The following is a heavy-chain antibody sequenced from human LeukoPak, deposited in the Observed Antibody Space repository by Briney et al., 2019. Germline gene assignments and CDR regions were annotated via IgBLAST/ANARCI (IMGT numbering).Heavy chain of an antibody. Sequence: ASXKVSCKASGYTFTGYYIHWVRQAPGQGLEWMGWINPNSGDTNYAQKFQGRVTMTRDTSISTAYMELSRLRSDDTAVYYCAIDTIFGVVTSAFDIWGQGTMVTVSS. D-gene: IGHD3-3*01. CDR1: GYTFTGYY. V-gene: IGHV1-2*02. CDR2: INPNSGDT. J-gene: IGHJ3*02. CDR3: AIDTIFGVVTSAFDI.